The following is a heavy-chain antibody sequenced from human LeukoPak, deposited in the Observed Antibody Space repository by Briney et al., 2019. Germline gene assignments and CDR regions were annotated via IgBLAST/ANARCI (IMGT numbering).Heavy chain of an antibody. V-gene: IGHV3-23*01. J-gene: IGHJ6*02. CDR2: ISGSGGST. Sequence: GGSLRLSCAASGFTFSSYAMSWVRQAPGKGLEWVSAISGSGGSTYYADSVKGRFTISRDNAKNSLYLQMNSLRDEDTAVYYCARDRGQLASMDVWGQGTTVTVSS. D-gene: IGHD6-19*01. CDR1: GFTFSSYA. CDR3: ARDRGQLASMDV.